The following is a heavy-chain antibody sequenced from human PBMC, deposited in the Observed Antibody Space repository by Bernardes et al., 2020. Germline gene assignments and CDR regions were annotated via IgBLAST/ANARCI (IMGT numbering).Heavy chain of an antibody. V-gene: IGHV4-61*01. CDR1: GGSVSSGSYY. Sequence: SETLSLTCTVSGGSVSSGSYYWSWLRQPPGKGLEWIGYIYYSGSTNYNPSLKSRVTISVDTSKNQFSLKLSSVTAADTAVYYCARAITIFGVVIRRYGMDVWGQGTTVTVSS. J-gene: IGHJ6*02. CDR3: ARAITIFGVVIRRYGMDV. D-gene: IGHD3-3*01. CDR2: IYYSGST.